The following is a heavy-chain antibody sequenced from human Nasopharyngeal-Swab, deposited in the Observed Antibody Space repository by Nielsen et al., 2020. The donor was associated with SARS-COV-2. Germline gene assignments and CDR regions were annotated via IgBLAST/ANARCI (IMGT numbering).Heavy chain of an antibody. CDR1: GFTFSSYA. J-gene: IGHJ4*02. Sequence: GEFLKISCAASGFTFSSYAMNWVRQAPGKGLEWVSGISGGGDSTHYADSVKGRFTISRDNSRKTLYLQMNSLRAEDTAVYHCAKANTRDFDYWGQGTLVTVSS. CDR2: ISGGGDST. CDR3: AKANTRDFDY. V-gene: IGHV3-23*01.